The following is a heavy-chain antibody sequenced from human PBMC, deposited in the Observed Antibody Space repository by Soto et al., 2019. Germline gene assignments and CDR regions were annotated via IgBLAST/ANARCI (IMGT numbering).Heavy chain of an antibody. Sequence: GGSLRLSCAVSGFSFGTYTVNWVRQAPGMGLEWVSGLSDSVGTTHYAYSVKGRFTISRDKSKNTLYLQMNNLRAEDTAVYYCAQQLLGGRVESTFGRWGQ. J-gene: IGHJ1*01. D-gene: IGHD2-2*01. CDR2: LSDSVGTT. V-gene: IGHV3-23*01. CDR1: GFSFGTYT. CDR3: AQQLLGGRVESTFGR.